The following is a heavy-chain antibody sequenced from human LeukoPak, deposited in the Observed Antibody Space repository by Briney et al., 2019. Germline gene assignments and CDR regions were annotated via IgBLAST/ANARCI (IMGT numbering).Heavy chain of an antibody. V-gene: IGHV4-59*01. CDR1: GGSISSYY. CDR3: ARVKFRCSSTSCYNWFDP. J-gene: IGHJ5*02. Sequence: PSETLSLTCTVSGGSISSYYWSWIRQPPGKGLEWIGYIYYSGSTNYNPSLKSRATISVDTSKNQFSLKLSSVTAADTAVYYCARVKFRCSSTSCYNWFDPWGQGTLVTVSS. D-gene: IGHD2-2*01. CDR2: IYYSGST.